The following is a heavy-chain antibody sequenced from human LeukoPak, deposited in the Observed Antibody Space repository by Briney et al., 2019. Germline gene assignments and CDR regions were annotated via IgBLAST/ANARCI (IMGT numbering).Heavy chain of an antibody. CDR3: ARDGFYGSGSDFDS. J-gene: IGHJ4*02. Sequence: GGSLRLSCVVSGFTFSSYWMSWVRQAPGKGLEWVANIKVDGSEKYYVDSVKGRFTISRDNAKDSLYLQMNSLRADDTAVYYCARDGFYGSGSDFDSWGQGTLVTVSS. V-gene: IGHV3-7*01. CDR2: IKVDGSEK. CDR1: GFTFSSYW. D-gene: IGHD3-10*01.